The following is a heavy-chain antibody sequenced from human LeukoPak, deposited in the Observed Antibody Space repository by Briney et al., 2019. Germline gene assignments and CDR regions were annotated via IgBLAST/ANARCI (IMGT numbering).Heavy chain of an antibody. CDR3: ARELRYFDWLLSAFDI. V-gene: IGHV4-59*01. D-gene: IGHD3-9*01. CDR2: IYYSGST. J-gene: IGHJ3*02. Sequence: SETLSLTCTVSGGSISSYYWSRIRQPPGKGLEWIGYIYYSGSTNYNPSLKSRVTISVDTSKNQFSLKLSSVTAADTAVYYCARELRYFDWLLSAFDIWGQGTMVTVSS. CDR1: GGSISSYY.